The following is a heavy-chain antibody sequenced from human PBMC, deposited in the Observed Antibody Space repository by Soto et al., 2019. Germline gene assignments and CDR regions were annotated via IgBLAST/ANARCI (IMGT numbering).Heavy chain of an antibody. CDR2: ISSSSSYI. J-gene: IGHJ4*02. CDR3: ARDQPGYSYGYGLGY. CDR1: GFTFSSYT. V-gene: IGHV3-21*01. D-gene: IGHD5-18*01. Sequence: EVQLVESGGGRAKPGGSLRLSCAASGFTFSSYTRNWVGQAPGKGLGWVSSISSSSSYIYYADSVKGRFTISRDNAKNSLYLQMNSLRAEDTAVYYCARDQPGYSYGYGLGYWGQGTLVTVSS.